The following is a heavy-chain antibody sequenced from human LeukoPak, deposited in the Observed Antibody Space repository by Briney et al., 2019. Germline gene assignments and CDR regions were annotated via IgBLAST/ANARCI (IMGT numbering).Heavy chain of an antibody. J-gene: IGHJ4*02. CDR3: ARHGGSYSFDY. Sequence: SETLSLTCSVSGGSISGYYWSWIRQPPGKGLEWIGLITYSGSTNYNPSLKSRVTMSVDTSKNQFSLKLTSVTAADAAVYYCARHGGSYSFDYWGQGTLVTVSS. CDR2: ITYSGST. V-gene: IGHV4-59*08. CDR1: GGSISGYY. D-gene: IGHD3-10*01.